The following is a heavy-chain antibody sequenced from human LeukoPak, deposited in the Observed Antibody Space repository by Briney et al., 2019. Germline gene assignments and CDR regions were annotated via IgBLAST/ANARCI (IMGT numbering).Heavy chain of an antibody. J-gene: IGHJ2*01. V-gene: IGHV4-31*03. D-gene: IGHD6-13*01. CDR2: IYYSGST. CDR1: GGSISSGDYY. Sequence: PSQTLSLTCTVSGGSISSGDYYWSWIRQHPGKGLEWIGYIYYSGSTYYNPSLKSRVTISVDTSKNQFSLKVTSVTAADTAVYYCARDLSGQLGYWYFDLWGRGTLVTVSS. CDR3: ARDLSGQLGYWYFDL.